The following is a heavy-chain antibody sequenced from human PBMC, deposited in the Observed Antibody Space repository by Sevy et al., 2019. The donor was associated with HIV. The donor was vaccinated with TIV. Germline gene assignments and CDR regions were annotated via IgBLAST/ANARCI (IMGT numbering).Heavy chain of an antibody. J-gene: IGHJ3*02. CDR1: GYIFTDYY. V-gene: IGHV1-2*02. CDR3: TTSLVDCSRTTCYGIFDI. Sequence: ASVKVSYKASGYIFTDYYIHWLRQAPGQGLEWMGWINPDTAVTDYAQNFQGRVTMTRDTSINTAYMELSRLRSDDTAVFYCTTSLVDCSRTTCYGIFDIWGQGTMVTVSS. CDR2: INPDTAVT. D-gene: IGHD2-2*01.